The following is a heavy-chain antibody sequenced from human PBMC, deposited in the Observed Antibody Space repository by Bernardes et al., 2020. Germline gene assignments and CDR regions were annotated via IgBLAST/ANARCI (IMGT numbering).Heavy chain of an antibody. CDR2: INHSGST. CDR1: GGSFSGYY. D-gene: IGHD1-7*01. CDR3: ARGKYNWNYVSVATSWYYGMDV. J-gene: IGHJ6*02. Sequence: SETLSLTCAVYGGSFSGYYWSWIRQPPGKGLEWIGEINHSGSTNYNPSLKSRVTISVDTSKNQFSLKLSSVTAADTAVYYCARGKYNWNYVSVATSWYYGMDVWGQGTTVTVSS. V-gene: IGHV4-34*01.